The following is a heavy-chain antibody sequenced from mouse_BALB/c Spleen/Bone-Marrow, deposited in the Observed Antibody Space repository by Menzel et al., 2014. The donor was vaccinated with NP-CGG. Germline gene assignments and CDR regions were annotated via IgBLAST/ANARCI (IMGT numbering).Heavy chain of an antibody. J-gene: IGHJ4*01. D-gene: IGHD4-1*01. CDR1: GFNIXDTY. CDR3: ARWEYYAMDY. V-gene: IGHV14-3*02. Sequence: VQLQQSGAEPVKPGASVKLSCTASGFNIXDTYMHWVKQRPEQGLEWIGRIDPANGNTKYDPKFQGKATITADTSSNTAYLQLSSLTSEDTAVYYCARWEYYAMDYWGQGTSVTVSS. CDR2: IDPANGNT.